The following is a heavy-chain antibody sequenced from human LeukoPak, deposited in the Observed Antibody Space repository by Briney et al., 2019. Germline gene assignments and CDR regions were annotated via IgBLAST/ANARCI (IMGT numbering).Heavy chain of an antibody. CDR3: ARHLPGYSNTWPGP. J-gene: IGHJ5*02. CDR1: GGSFSGYS. D-gene: IGHD2-2*01. CDR2: INHSGST. V-gene: IGHV4-34*01. Sequence: PSETLSLTCAVYGGSFSGYSWSWIRQPPGKGLEWIGEINHSGSTNYNPSLKSRVTISVDTSKNQFSLKLRSVTAADTAVYYCARHLPGYSNTWPGPWGQGTLVTVSS.